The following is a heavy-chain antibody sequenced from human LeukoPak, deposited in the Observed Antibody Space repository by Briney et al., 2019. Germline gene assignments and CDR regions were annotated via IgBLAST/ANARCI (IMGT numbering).Heavy chain of an antibody. CDR1: GGTFSSYT. V-gene: IGHV1-69*08. CDR2: IIPILGTA. CDR3: ASGKAVAGPYYFDY. D-gene: IGHD6-19*01. J-gene: IGHJ4*02. Sequence: SVKVSCKASGGTFSSYTISWVRQAPGQGLEWMGRIIPILGTANYAQKFQGRVTITADESTSTAYMELSSLRSEDTAVYYCASGKAVAGPYYFDYWGQGTLATVSS.